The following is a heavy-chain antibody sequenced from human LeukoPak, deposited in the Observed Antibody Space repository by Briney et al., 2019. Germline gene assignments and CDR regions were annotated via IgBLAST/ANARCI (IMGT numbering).Heavy chain of an antibody. CDR2: IIPIFGTA. J-gene: IGHJ4*02. CDR3: ARAPCGGDCAIGWYFDY. D-gene: IGHD2-21*01. V-gene: IGHV1-69*05. Sequence: SVKVSCKASGGTFSSYAISWVRQAPGQGLEWMGGIIPIFGTANYAQKFQGRVTITTDESTSTAYMELSSLRSEDTAVYYCARAPCGGDCAIGWYFDYWGQGTLVTVSS. CDR1: GGTFSSYA.